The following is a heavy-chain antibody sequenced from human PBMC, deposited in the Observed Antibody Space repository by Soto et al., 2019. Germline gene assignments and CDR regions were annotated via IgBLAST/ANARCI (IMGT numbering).Heavy chain of an antibody. V-gene: IGHV1-69*13. J-gene: IGHJ5*02. D-gene: IGHD2-2*01. CDR2: IIPILGTA. CDR3: ATSYCSSTSCYYNWFDP. CDR1: GGTFSSYA. Sequence: SVKVSCKASGGTFSSYAISWVRQAPGQGLEWMGGIIPILGTANYAQKFQGRVTITADESTSTAYMELSSLRSEDTAVYYCATSYCSSTSCYYNWFDPWGQGTLVTVSS.